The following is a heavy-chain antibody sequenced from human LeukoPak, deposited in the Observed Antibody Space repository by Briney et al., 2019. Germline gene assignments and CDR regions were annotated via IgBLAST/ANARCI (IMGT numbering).Heavy chain of an antibody. J-gene: IGHJ3*02. CDR1: GFSFSSYW. V-gene: IGHV3-74*01. D-gene: IGHD4-23*01. CDR3: AGPSGYGGDAFDI. CDR2: IKSDGSTT. Sequence: GGSLRLSCAASGFSFSSYWMHWVRQAPGKGLEWVSRIKSDGSTTSYAVSVKGRFTISRDNGKNTLYLQMNSLRAEDTAVYYCAGPSGYGGDAFDIWGQGTMVTVSS.